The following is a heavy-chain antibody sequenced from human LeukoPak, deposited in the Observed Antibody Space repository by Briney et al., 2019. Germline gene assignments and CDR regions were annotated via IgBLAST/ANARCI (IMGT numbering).Heavy chain of an antibody. J-gene: IGHJ3*02. CDR1: GFTFSSYG. Sequence: GGSLRLSCAASGFTFSSYGMSWVRQAPGKGLEWVSSISSSSSYIYYADSVKGRFTISRDNAKNSLYLQMNSLRAEDTAVYYCARLLTGDAFDIWGQGTMVTVSS. D-gene: IGHD7-27*01. CDR2: ISSSSSYI. CDR3: ARLLTGDAFDI. V-gene: IGHV3-21*01.